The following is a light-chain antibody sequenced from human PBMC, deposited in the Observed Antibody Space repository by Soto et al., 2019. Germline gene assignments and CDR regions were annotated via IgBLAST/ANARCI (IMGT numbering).Light chain of an antibody. V-gene: IGKV3-20*01. J-gene: IGKJ1*01. CDR2: GAS. Sequence: EIVLTQSPATLSLSPGERATLSCRASQSVSSSYLAWYQQKPAQAPRLLIYGASSRATGIPDRFSGSGPGTDFTLTISRLEPEDFAVYYCQQYGSSPRTFGQGTKVDIK. CDR3: QQYGSSPRT. CDR1: QSVSSSY.